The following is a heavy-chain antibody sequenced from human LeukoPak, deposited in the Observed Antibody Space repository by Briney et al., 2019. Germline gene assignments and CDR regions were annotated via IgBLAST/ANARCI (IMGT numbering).Heavy chain of an antibody. V-gene: IGHV4-59*01. Sequence: SETLSLTRTVSGGSISSFYWSWIRQPPGKGLEWIGYIYYSGSTEYNPSLKSRVTISVNTSKNQFSLKLTSVTAADTAVYYCARVSPYSGSYGADFWGQGTLVTVSS. CDR3: ARVSPYSGSYGADF. D-gene: IGHD1-26*01. J-gene: IGHJ4*02. CDR1: GGSISSFY. CDR2: IYYSGST.